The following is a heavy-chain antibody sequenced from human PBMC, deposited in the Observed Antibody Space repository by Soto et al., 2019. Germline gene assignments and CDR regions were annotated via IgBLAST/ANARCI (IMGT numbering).Heavy chain of an antibody. J-gene: IGHJ5*02. CDR2: IHLSGRV. V-gene: IGHV4-34*01. CDR1: GGSFSDYY. CDR3: ARTPTRGASAWLDP. D-gene: IGHD1-26*01. Sequence: QVQLQQWGSGLLKPSETLSLTCAIYGGSFSDYYWHWIRQAPGKGLEWIGEIHLSGRVNFTPSLKSRATLSMDTSKNQFFLTLRSVTAADTAVYYCARTPTRGASAWLDPWGRGNLVTASS.